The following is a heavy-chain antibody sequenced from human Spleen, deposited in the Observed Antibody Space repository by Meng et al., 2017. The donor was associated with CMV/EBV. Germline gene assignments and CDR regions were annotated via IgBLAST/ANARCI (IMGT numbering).Heavy chain of an antibody. CDR3: ARDLSRARPPMFDY. V-gene: IGHV1-2*02. J-gene: IGHJ4*02. CDR2: INPKSGGT. D-gene: IGHD6-6*01. Sequence: ASVKVSCKASGYTFIGYDLHWVRQAPGQGLEWMGWINPKSGGTNYAQRFQGRVTMTRDTSINTAYMELSRLRSDDTAVYYCARDLSRARPPMFDYWGQGTLVTVSS. CDR1: GYTFIGYD.